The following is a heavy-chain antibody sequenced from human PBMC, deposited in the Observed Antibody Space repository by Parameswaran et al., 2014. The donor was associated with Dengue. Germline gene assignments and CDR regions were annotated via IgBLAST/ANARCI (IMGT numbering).Heavy chain of an antibody. V-gene: IGHV3-74*01. D-gene: IGHD2-15*01. CDR3: ARDRGYCSGGSCYNYYGMDV. J-gene: IGHJ6*02. Sequence: WIRQPPGKGLVWVSRINSDGSSTSYADSVKGRFTISRDNAKNTLYLQMNSLRAEDTAVYYCARDRGYCSGGSCYNYYGMDVWGQGTTVTVSS. CDR2: INSDGSST.